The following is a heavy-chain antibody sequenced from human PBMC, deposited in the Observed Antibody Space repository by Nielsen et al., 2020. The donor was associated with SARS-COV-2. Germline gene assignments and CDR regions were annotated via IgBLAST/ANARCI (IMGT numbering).Heavy chain of an antibody. D-gene: IGHD6-13*01. J-gene: IGHJ6*02. V-gene: IGHV7-4-1*02. CDR1: GYTFTSYA. CDR2: INTNTGNP. Sequence: ASVKVSCKASGYTFTSYAMNWVRQAPGQGLEWMGWINTNTGNPTYAQGFTGRFVFSFDTSVSTAYLQISSLKAEDTAVYYCARRDSSSWGMNYYYYGMDVWGQGTTVTVSS. CDR3: ARRDSSSWGMNYYYYGMDV.